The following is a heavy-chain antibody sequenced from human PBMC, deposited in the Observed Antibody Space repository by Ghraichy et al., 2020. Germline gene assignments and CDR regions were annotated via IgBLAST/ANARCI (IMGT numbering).Heavy chain of an antibody. CDR2: IDTNNGDT. Sequence: ASVKVSCKTSGYTFNNYGINWMRQARGQGLEWMGWIDTNNGDTISAQKFQGRVTMTTDTSTSTAYMELRSLTSDDSAMYYCARETAAAPWSFDYWGQGTLVTVSS. CDR3: ARETAAAPWSFDY. CDR1: GYTFNNYG. J-gene: IGHJ4*02. V-gene: IGHV1-18*04. D-gene: IGHD6-13*01.